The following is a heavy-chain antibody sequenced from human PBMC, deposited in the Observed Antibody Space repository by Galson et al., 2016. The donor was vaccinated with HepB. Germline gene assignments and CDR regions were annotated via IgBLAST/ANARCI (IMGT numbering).Heavy chain of an antibody. CDR2: IWNHGYKK. D-gene: IGHD1/OR15-1a*01. J-gene: IGHJ6*02. CDR1: GFTFRNYA. V-gene: IGHV3-33*01. CDR3: ARDPDHSQEQNYGLDV. Sequence: SLRLSCAASGFTFRNYAMHWVRQAPGKGLEWVGVIWNHGYKKFHADSVKGRYTISRDNPKNTLYLQMNNLRVEDTAVYYCARDPDHSQEQNYGLDVWGQGTTVIVSS.